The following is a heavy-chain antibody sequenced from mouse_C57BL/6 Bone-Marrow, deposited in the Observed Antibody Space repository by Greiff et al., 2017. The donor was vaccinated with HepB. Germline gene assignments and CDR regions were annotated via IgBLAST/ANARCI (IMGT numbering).Heavy chain of an antibody. Sequence: EVQLQQSGTVLARPGASVKMSCETSGYTFTSYWMHWVKQRPGQGLEWIGAIYPGNSDTSYNQKFKGKAKLTAVTSASTAYMELSSLTNEDSAVYYCTRGKFITTVVVDYWGQGTTLTVSS. CDR2: IYPGNSDT. CDR3: TRGKFITTVVVDY. V-gene: IGHV1-5*01. J-gene: IGHJ2*01. D-gene: IGHD1-1*01. CDR1: GYTFTSYW.